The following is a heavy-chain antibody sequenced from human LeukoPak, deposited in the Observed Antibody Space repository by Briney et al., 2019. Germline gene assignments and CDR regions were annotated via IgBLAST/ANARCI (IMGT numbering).Heavy chain of an antibody. CDR1: GFTFSSHW. Sequence: PGGSLRLSCATSGFTFSSHWMSWVSQAPGKGMEWVANIKQDGSEKYYVDSVKGRFTISRDNAKNSLYLQMNSLRAEDTAVYYCARDGAAAGMGDAFDIWGQGTMVTVSS. V-gene: IGHV3-7*03. J-gene: IGHJ3*02. CDR3: ARDGAAAGMGDAFDI. D-gene: IGHD6-13*01. CDR2: IKQDGSEK.